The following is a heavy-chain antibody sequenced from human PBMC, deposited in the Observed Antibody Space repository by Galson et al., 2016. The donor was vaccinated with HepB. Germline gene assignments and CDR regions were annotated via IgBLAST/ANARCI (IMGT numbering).Heavy chain of an antibody. V-gene: IGHV2-5*01. CDR1: GFSLTTSGLG. Sequence: PALVKPTQTLTLTCTFSGFSLTTSGLGVGWIRQPPGMALEWLALIYWNDDKRYRPSLKSRLNITMDTPNNQVVLTMTNMDPGDTATYYCARVITILENAFDIWGPGTMVTVSS. J-gene: IGHJ3*02. D-gene: IGHD5-24*01. CDR2: IYWNDDK. CDR3: ARVITILENAFDI.